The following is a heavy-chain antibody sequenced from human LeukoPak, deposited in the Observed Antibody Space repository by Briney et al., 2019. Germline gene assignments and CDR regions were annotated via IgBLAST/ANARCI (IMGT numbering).Heavy chain of an antibody. CDR3: ASRYCSSTSCYRPPNWFDP. CDR2: IYYSGST. Sequence: SETLSLTCTVSGGSISRYYWSWIRQPPGKGLEWIGYIYYSGSTNYNPSLKSRVTISVDTSKNQFSLKLSSVTAADTAVYYCASRYCSSTSCYRPPNWFDPWGQGTLVTVSS. D-gene: IGHD2-2*01. J-gene: IGHJ5*02. V-gene: IGHV4-59*08. CDR1: GGSISRYY.